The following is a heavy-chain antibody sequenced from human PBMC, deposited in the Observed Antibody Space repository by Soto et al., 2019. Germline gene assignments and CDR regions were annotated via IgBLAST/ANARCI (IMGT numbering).Heavy chain of an antibody. CDR1: GYTFITQT. D-gene: IGHD1-1*01. J-gene: IGHJ1*01. Sequence: QVQLVQSGAEVKKPGASVKVSCKGSGYTFITQTMYWVRQAPGQRLEWMGGINVGNGNTKYTQKFQGRVTITRDTSASTTYMELNSLKSEDTAVYYCAFLTMPTAVGFFQYWGQGTLVIVSS. CDR3: AFLTMPTAVGFFQY. V-gene: IGHV1-3*01. CDR2: INVGNGNT.